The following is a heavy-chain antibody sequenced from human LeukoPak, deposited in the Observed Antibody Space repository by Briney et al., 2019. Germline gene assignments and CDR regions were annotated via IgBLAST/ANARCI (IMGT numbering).Heavy chain of an antibody. V-gene: IGHV4-59*01. D-gene: IGHD6-13*01. CDR3: ARISRYYYYYFMDG. J-gene: IGHJ6*03. CDR2: IYYSGST. CDR1: GGSITSYY. Sequence: PSETLSLTCTVSGGSITSYYWSWIRQPPGKGLGWIGYIYYSGSTNYNPSLKSRVTISVDTSKNQFSLKLSSVTAADTAGYYCARISRYYYYYFMDGWGKGTTVTVSS.